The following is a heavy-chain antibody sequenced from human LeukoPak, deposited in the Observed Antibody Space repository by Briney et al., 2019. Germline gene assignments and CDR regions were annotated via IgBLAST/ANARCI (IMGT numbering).Heavy chain of an antibody. J-gene: IGHJ4*02. CDR1: RFTASNNY. V-gene: IGHV3-23*01. CDR3: AKSGASAYDILTGYAD. D-gene: IGHD3-9*01. CDR2: IRGRGGST. Sequence: GGSLRLSCAASRFTASNNYLSWVPEAPGKGLEWVSDIRGRGGSTYYAASVKGRFTISRDNPKNTLYLQMNSLTAEDTAVYYFAKSGASAYDILTGYADWGQGTLVTVSS.